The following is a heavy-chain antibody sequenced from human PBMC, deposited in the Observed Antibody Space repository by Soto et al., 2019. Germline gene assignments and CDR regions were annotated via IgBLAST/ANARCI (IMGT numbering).Heavy chain of an antibody. CDR3: AKDPKRSLRYFDPGHYYYGMDV. D-gene: IGHD3-9*01. J-gene: IGHJ6*02. Sequence: GGSLRLSCAASGFTFSSYGMHWVRQAPGKGLEWVAVISYDGSNKYYADSVKGLFTISRDNSKNTRYMQMNSLRAEDTGVYYCAKDPKRSLRYFDPGHYYYGMDVWGQGTTVTVSS. CDR1: GFTFSSYG. CDR2: ISYDGSNK. V-gene: IGHV3-30*18.